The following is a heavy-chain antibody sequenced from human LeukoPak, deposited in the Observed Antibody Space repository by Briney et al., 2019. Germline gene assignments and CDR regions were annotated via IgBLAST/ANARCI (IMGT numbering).Heavy chain of an antibody. D-gene: IGHD1-14*01. Sequence: PSQTLSLTCTVSGGSISSGSYYWIWIRQPAGKGLEWIGRIYTSGSTNYNPSLKSRVTISVDTSKNQFSLKLSSVTAADTAVYYCGYGLGVDYFDYWGQGTLVTVSS. J-gene: IGHJ4*02. CDR3: GYGLGVDYFDY. CDR1: GGSISSGSYY. V-gene: IGHV4-61*02. CDR2: IYTSGST.